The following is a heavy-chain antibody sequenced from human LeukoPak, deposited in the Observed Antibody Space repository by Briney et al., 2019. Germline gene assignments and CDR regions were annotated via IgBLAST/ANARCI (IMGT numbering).Heavy chain of an antibody. CDR1: GGSISSYY. J-gene: IGHJ4*02. D-gene: IGHD5-18*01. CDR2: VYYSGNT. V-gene: IGHV4-59*08. CDR3: ARQGNSYGKFDY. Sequence: SGTLSLTCTVSGGSISSYYWSWIRQPPGKGLEWIGYVYYSGNTKYNPSLKSRVTISVDTSKNQFSLKLSSVTAADTAVYYCARQGNSYGKFDYWGQGTLVTVSS.